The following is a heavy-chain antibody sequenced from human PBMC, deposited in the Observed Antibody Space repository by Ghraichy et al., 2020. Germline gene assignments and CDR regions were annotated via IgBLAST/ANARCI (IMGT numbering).Heavy chain of an antibody. CDR2: TYYKPNWYN. D-gene: IGHD3-9*01. CDR1: GDSVSTTSAA. CDR3: ARGGFDILTGYFAPHFDS. J-gene: IGHJ4*02. V-gene: IGHV6-1*01. Sequence: SQTLSLTCAISGDSVSTTSAAWNWIRQSPSRGLEWLGMTYYKPNWYNDYAVSVKGRISINADTSKNQFSLQLNSVTPEDTAVYYCARGGFDILTGYFAPHFDSWCQGTLVTVSS.